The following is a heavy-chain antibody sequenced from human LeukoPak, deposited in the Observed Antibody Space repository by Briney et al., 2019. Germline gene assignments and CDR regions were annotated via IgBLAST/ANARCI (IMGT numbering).Heavy chain of an antibody. CDR1: GFTFSTYA. V-gene: IGHV3-30-3*01. J-gene: IGHJ6*02. CDR2: ISYDASNK. Sequence: GGSLRLSCAASGFTFSTYAMHWVRQSPGKGLEWVAVISYDASNKYYADSVKGRFTISRDTSKNTLYLQMNRLRAEDTAVYYCARERTPLTYYDFWSGYYHYYYGMDVWGQGTTVTVSS. D-gene: IGHD3-3*01. CDR3: ARERTPLTYYDFWSGYYHYYYGMDV.